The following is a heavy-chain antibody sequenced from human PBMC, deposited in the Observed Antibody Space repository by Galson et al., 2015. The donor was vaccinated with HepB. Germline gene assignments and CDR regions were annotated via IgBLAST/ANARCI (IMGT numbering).Heavy chain of an antibody. CDR2: IYWDDDK. Sequence: PALVKPTQTLTLTCTFSGFSLSTSGVGVGWIRQPPGKALEWLALIYWDDDKRYSPSLKRRLTITKDTSKNQVVLTMTNMDPVDTATYYCARAIGYSYGYRWFDPWGQGTLVTVSS. CDR3: ARAIGYSYGYRWFDP. J-gene: IGHJ5*02. CDR1: GFSLSTSGVG. D-gene: IGHD5-18*01. V-gene: IGHV2-5*02.